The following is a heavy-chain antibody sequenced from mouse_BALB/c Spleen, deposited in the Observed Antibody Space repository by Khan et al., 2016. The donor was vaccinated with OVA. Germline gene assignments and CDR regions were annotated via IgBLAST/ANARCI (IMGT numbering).Heavy chain of an antibody. CDR3: TRLAYYYDSEWFAY. Sequence: EVQVVESGGDLVKPGGSLKLSCAASGFTFSTYGMSWVRQAPDKRLEWVATVSTGGSYTYYPDSVKGRFTISRDNAKNTLYLQMSGLRSEDTAMFYCTRLAYYYDSEWFAYWGQGTLVTVSA. CDR1: GFTFSTYG. V-gene: IGHV5-6*01. J-gene: IGHJ3*01. D-gene: IGHD1-1*01. CDR2: VSTGGSYT.